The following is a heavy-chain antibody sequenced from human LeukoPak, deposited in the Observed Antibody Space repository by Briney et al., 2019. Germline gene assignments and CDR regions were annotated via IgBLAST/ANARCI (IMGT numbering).Heavy chain of an antibody. J-gene: IGHJ4*02. CDR1: GGSISSSSYY. V-gene: IGHV4-39*07. D-gene: IGHD3-9*01. Sequence: SETLSLTCTVSGGSISSSSYYWGWIRQPPGKGLEWIGSIYYSGSTYYNPSLESRVTISVDTSKNQFSLKLSSVTAADTAVYYCARDPPYDILTGYPFDYWGQGTLVTVSS. CDR3: ARDPPYDILTGYPFDY. CDR2: IYYSGST.